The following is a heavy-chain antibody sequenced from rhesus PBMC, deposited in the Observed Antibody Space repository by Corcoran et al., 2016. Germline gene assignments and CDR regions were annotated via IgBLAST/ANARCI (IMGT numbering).Heavy chain of an antibody. CDR1: GGTIRSGYYY. D-gene: IGHD1-26*01. J-gene: IGHJ4*01. CDR3: ARALNWNYYRY. Sequence: QVQLQESGPGVVKPSETLSLTCAVSGGTIRSGYYYWSWIRQPPGKGLEWIGGIYSNSESTNYNPSIKNRVNISKDTSKNQVSLKLSSVTAADTAVYYCARALNWNYYRYWGQGVLVTVSS. V-gene: IGHV4S12*01. CDR2: IYSNSEST.